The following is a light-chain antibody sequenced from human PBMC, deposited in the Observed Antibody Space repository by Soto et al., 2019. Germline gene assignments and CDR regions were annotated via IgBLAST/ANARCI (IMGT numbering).Light chain of an antibody. V-gene: IGLV1-51*01. CDR3: GTWDNSLSVVV. CDR1: SSNIGNNY. Sequence: QSVLTQPPSVSAAPGQKVTISCSGSSSNIGNNYVSWYQQLPGTAPKLLIYDSNKRPSGIPDRFSGSKSGTSATLGITGLQTGDEAGYYCGTWDNSLSVVVFGGGTKLTVL. CDR2: DSN. J-gene: IGLJ2*01.